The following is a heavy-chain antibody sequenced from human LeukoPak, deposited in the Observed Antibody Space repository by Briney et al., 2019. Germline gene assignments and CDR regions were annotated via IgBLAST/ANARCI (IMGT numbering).Heavy chain of an antibody. V-gene: IGHV4-34*01. Sequence: SSETLSLTCGVYGGSLSGYYWSWIRQPPGKGLEWIGEIDHSGTTNYSPSLKSRVTISVDTSRNQFSLKPNSVTAADTAVYYCARAAFYYDSGGHWGQGTLVTVSS. CDR1: GGSLSGYY. J-gene: IGHJ1*01. CDR3: ARAAFYYDSGGH. CDR2: IDHSGTT. D-gene: IGHD3-22*01.